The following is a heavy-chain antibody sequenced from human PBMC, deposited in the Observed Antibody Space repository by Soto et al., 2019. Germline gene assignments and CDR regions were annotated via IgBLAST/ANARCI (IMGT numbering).Heavy chain of an antibody. CDR1: GYSFTRYW. Sequence: GESLTITCTCSGYSFTRYWIGWVRQMPGKGLEWMGIIYPGDSDTRYSPSFQGQVTISADKSISTAYLQWSSLKASDTAMYYCARAGYCSGGSCRMNYYYYGMDVWGQGTTVTVSS. J-gene: IGHJ6*02. CDR3: ARAGYCSGGSCRMNYYYYGMDV. CDR2: IYPGDSDT. D-gene: IGHD2-15*01. V-gene: IGHV5-51*01.